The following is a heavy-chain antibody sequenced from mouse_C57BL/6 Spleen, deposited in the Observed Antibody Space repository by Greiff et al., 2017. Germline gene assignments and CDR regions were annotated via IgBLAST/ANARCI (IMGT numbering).Heavy chain of an antibody. CDR2: IDPNSGGT. CDR3: ARSITTVVAPFAY. Sequence: QVQLQQPGAELVKPGASVKLSCKASGYTFTSYWMHWVKQRPGRGLEWIGGIDPNSGGTKYNEKFKSKATLTVDKPSSTAYMQLSSLTSEDFAVYYCARSITTVVAPFAYWGQGTLVTVAA. V-gene: IGHV1-72*01. D-gene: IGHD1-1*01. CDR1: GYTFTSYW. J-gene: IGHJ3*01.